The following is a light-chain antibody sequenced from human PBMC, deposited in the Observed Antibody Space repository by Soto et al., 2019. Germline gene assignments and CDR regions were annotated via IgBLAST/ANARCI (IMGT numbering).Light chain of an antibody. CDR3: CAFSTSGTHV. CDR2: DVN. CDR1: SSDVGTYDY. J-gene: IGLJ1*01. V-gene: IGLV2-14*01. Sequence: QSALTQPASVSGSPGQSITISCTGTSSDVGTYDYVSWHQQHPGKAPKLIIYDVNNRPSGVSSRFSCSKSGNTASLTISGLQAEDEADYYCCAFSTSGTHVFGTGTKLTVL.